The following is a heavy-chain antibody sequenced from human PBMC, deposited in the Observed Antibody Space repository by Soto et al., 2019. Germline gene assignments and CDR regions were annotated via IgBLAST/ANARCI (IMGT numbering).Heavy chain of an antibody. CDR3: ARDYYGSGSYYLSNYYYGMDV. Sequence: PGGSLRLSCAASGLTFSSYEMNWVRQAPGKGLEWVSYISSSGSTIYYADSVKGRFTISRDNAKNSLYLQMNSLRAEDTAVYYCARDYYGSGSYYLSNYYYGMDVWGQGTTVTVSS. V-gene: IGHV3-48*03. CDR2: ISSSGSTI. J-gene: IGHJ6*02. CDR1: GLTFSSYE. D-gene: IGHD3-10*01.